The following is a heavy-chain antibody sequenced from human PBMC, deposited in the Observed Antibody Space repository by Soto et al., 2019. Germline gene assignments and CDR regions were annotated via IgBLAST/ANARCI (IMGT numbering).Heavy chain of an antibody. CDR3: VRGSNGWSGLDY. CDR1: GFTFSDYG. Sequence: EVQLVESGGDSAQPGGSLRLSCAASGFTFSDYGMSWFRQPPGKGPVWVSRIVGHGANKQYADSVKGRFTISRDNSGITLFLQMTGLRAEDTGVYYCVRGSNGWSGLDYWGQGTLVTVTS. CDR2: IVGHGANK. J-gene: IGHJ4*02. V-gene: IGHV3-74*01. D-gene: IGHD6-19*01.